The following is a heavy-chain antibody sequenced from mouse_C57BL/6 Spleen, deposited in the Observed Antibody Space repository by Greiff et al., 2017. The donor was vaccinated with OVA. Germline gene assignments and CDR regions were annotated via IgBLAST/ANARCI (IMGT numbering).Heavy chain of an antibody. D-gene: IGHD4-1*01. Sequence: VQLQQPGAELVMPGASVKLSCKASGYTFTSYWMHWVKQRPGQGLEWIGEIDPSDSYTNYNQKFNGKSTLTVDKSSSTAYMQLSSLTSEDSAVYYCALTGTIRYFDVWGTGTTVTVSS. V-gene: IGHV1-69*01. CDR3: ALTGTIRYFDV. J-gene: IGHJ1*03. CDR2: IDPSDSYT. CDR1: GYTFTSYW.